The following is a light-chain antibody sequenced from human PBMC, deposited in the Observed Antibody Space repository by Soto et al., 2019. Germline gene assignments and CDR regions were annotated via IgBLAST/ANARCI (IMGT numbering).Light chain of an antibody. CDR2: EVS. J-gene: IGLJ2*01. V-gene: IGLV2-18*02. CDR1: SSDVGSYNR. Sequence: QSALTQPPSVSGSPGQSVTISCTGTSSDVGSYNRVSWYQQPPGTAPQLMIYEVSNRPSGVPDRFSGSKSGNTASLTISGLQADDEADYYCSSYTSSSTNVVFGGGTKLTVL. CDR3: SSYTSSSTNVV.